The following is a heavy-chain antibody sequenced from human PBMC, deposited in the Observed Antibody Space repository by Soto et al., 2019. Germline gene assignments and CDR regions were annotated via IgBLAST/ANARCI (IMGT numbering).Heavy chain of an antibody. CDR3: ARDEEKTYAFHF. V-gene: IGHV1-69*12. J-gene: IGHJ3*01. CDR1: GGSFHKFA. Sequence: QVHLVQSGAEVKGPGSSVRVSCKASGGSFHKFAFNWVRQAPGQGLQWMGDITPMFGGAENAQNLQDRLPITADDATETVYMELRSLRSEDTAIYYCARDEEKTYAFHFWGPGTMVTVSS. CDR2: ITPMFGGA.